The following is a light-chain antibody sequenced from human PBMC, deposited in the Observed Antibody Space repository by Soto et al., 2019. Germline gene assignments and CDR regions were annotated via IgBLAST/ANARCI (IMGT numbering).Light chain of an antibody. Sequence: EIVMTKSPATLSVSPGERATLSCRASQSVSSDLAWYQQKPGQAPRLLIYGTSTRATGIPARFSGSGSGTESTLTITSLQSEDFAVYYCQQYNNWVTFGQGTRLEIK. J-gene: IGKJ5*01. CDR1: QSVSSD. CDR2: GTS. V-gene: IGKV3-15*01. CDR3: QQYNNWVT.